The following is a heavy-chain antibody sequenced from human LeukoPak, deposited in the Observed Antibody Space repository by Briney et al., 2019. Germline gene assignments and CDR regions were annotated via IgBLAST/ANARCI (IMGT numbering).Heavy chain of an antibody. V-gene: IGHV3-7*01. CDR1: GFTFSTSW. J-gene: IGHJ4*02. D-gene: IGHD6-13*01. Sequence: PGGSLRLSCVVSGFTFSTSWMAWVRQAPGKGLGWLANINKDGRQTYYVDSVKGRFTISRDNAENSLHLQMNSLRAEDTAVYYCATSLDAPGNYWGQGSLVTVSS. CDR3: ATSLDAPGNY. CDR2: INKDGRQT.